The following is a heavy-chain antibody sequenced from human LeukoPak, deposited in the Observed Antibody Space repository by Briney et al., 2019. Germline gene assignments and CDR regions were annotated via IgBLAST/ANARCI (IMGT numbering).Heavy chain of an antibody. J-gene: IGHJ6*03. V-gene: IGHV3-21*01. CDR2: ISSSSSYI. D-gene: IGHD5-12*01. CDR3: ARDRGWGMDV. Sequence: GGSLRLSCAASGFTLRSYSMNWVRQAPGKGLEWVSAISSSSSYIYYADSVKGRFTISRDNAKNSLYLQMNSLRAEDTAVYYCARDRGWGMDVWGKGTTVTISS. CDR1: GFTLRSYS.